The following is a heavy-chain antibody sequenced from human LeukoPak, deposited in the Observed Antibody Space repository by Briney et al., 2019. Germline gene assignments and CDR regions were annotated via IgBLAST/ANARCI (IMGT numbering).Heavy chain of an antibody. CDR3: AREEYTYGFYY. CDR1: GYTFTGYY. Sequence: GASVKVSCKASGYTFTGYYMHWVRQAPGQGLEWMGWINPNSGDTNYAQKFQGRVTMTKDTPISTAYMELNRLRSDDTAMYYCAREEYTYGFYYWGQGTLVTVSS. D-gene: IGHD5-18*01. V-gene: IGHV1-2*02. CDR2: INPNSGDT. J-gene: IGHJ4*02.